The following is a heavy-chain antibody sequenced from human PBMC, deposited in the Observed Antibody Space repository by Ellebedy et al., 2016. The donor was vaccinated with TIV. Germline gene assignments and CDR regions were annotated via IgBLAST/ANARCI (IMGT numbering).Heavy chain of an antibody. V-gene: IGHV4-39*07. J-gene: IGHJ4*02. Sequence: GSLRLXCTVSGGSISSSRYYWGWIRQPPGKGLEWIGCVFYTGSTYYNPVLKSRVTISVDTSTNRFSLKLSSVTAADTAVYYCARLQYYDGSGSFADDWGQGTLVTVSS. CDR1: GGSISSSRYY. D-gene: IGHD3-10*01. CDR2: VFYTGST. CDR3: ARLQYYDGSGSFADD.